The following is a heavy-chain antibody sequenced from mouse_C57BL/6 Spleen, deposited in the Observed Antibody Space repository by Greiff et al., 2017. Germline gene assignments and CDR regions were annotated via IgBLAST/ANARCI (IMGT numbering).Heavy chain of an antibody. CDR2: LYPGDGDT. J-gene: IGHJ3*01. V-gene: IGHV1-80*01. Sequence: QVHVKQSGAELVKPGASVKISCKASGYAFSSYWMNWVKQRPGKGLEWIGQLYPGDGDTNYNGKFKGKATLTADKSSSTAYMQLSSLTSEDSAVYFCARGDYWAYWGQGTLVTVSA. CDR1: GYAFSSYW. CDR3: ARGDYWAY. D-gene: IGHD1-1*01.